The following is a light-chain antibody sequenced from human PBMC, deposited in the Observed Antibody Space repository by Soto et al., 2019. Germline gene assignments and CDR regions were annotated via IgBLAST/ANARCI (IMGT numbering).Light chain of an antibody. J-gene: IGLJ1*01. Sequence: QSVLTQPASVSGSPGQSITISCTGTSSDVGSYNLVSWYQQHPGKAPKLMIYEGSKRPSGVSNRFSGSKSGNTASLTISGIQAEEEADYYCCSYAGSSTFYVFGTGTKVTVL. CDR1: SSDVGSYNL. V-gene: IGLV2-23*03. CDR3: CSYAGSSTFYV. CDR2: EGS.